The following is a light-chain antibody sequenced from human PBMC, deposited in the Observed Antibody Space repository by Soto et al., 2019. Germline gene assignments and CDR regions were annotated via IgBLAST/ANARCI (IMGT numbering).Light chain of an antibody. CDR3: QQYYSPLWT. V-gene: IGKV4-1*01. CDR1: QSLFDSSTNKNY. Sequence: DIVITQSPGSLAVSLGERATVHCNSSQSLFDSSTNKNYLAWYQQKPGQPPKLLIYWASARESGVPDRFSGSGSGTHFTLTINTLQGEDVAVYYCQQYYSPLWTFGQGSKVEVK. CDR2: WAS. J-gene: IGKJ1*01.